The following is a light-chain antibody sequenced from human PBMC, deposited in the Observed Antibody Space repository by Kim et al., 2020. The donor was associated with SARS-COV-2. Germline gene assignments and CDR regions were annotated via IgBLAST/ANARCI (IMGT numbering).Light chain of an antibody. CDR1: QSISSY. V-gene: IGKV1-39*01. CDR3: QQSYSTPGT. J-gene: IGKJ1*01. Sequence: SAAVGVRVTITFRASQSISSYLNWYQQKPWKAPKLLFYASSSLHSGVPSRFSGSGSGTDFTLTISSLQPEDFATYFCQQSYSTPGTFGQGTKVEIK. CDR2: ASS.